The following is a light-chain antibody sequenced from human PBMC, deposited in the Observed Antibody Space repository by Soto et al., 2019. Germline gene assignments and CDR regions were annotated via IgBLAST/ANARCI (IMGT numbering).Light chain of an antibody. J-gene: IGLJ2*01. CDR3: SSYTSSSTVI. V-gene: IGLV2-14*03. Sequence: QSVLTQPASISGSPGQSITISCTGTSSDVGGYNYVSWYQQYPGKAPKLMIYDVDNRPSGVSNRFSGSKSGKTASLTISGLQAEDEADYYCSSYTSSSTVIFGGGTKPTVL. CDR2: DVD. CDR1: SSDVGGYNY.